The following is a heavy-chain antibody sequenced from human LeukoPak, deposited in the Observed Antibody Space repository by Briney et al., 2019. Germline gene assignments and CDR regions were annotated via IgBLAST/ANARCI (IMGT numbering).Heavy chain of an antibody. D-gene: IGHD3-10*01. Sequence: QPGGSLRLSCAASGFTFSSYGMHWVRQAPGKGLEWVAFIRYDGSNKYYADSVKGRFTISRDNSKNTLYLQMNNLRAEDTAVYYCASLWFGELFGHYWGQGTLVTVSS. CDR3: ASLWFGELFGHY. CDR2: IRYDGSNK. V-gene: IGHV3-30*02. J-gene: IGHJ4*02. CDR1: GFTFSSYG.